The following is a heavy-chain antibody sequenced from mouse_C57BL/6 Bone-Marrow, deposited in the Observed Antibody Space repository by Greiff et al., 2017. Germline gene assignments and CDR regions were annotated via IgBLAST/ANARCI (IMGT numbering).Heavy chain of an antibody. V-gene: IGHV1-55*01. CDR1: GYTFTSYW. Sequence: QVQLQQPGAELVKPGASVKMSCKASGYTFTSYWITWVKQRPGQGLEWIGDIYPGSGSTNYNEKCKSKATLTVDTSSSKAYMQLSSLTSEDSAVYYCARPYYSNYWYFDVWGTGTTVTVSS. CDR2: IYPGSGST. CDR3: ARPYYSNYWYFDV. J-gene: IGHJ1*03. D-gene: IGHD2-5*01.